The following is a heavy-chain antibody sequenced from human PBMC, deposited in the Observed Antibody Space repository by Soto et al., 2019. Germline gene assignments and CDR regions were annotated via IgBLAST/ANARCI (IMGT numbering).Heavy chain of an antibody. Sequence: XGSLRLSCVAAGFNFSHPWMTWVRQAAGKGLEWVGRIKSKTDGGTADYAAPVKGRATISRDDSKNTVYLQMNSLKTEDTAVYYCTTGIYYDILTGYHNVAYWGQGALVTVS. V-gene: IGHV3-15*01. D-gene: IGHD3-9*01. CDR2: IKSKTDGGTA. J-gene: IGHJ4*02. CDR1: GFNFSHPW. CDR3: TTGIYYDILTGYHNVAY.